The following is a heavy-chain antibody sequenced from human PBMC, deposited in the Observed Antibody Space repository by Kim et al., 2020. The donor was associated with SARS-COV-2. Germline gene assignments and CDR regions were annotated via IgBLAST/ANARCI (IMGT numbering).Heavy chain of an antibody. Sequence: SETLSLTCAVYGGSFSGYYWSWIRQPPGKGLEWIGEINHSGSTNYNPSLKSRVTISVDTSKNQFSLKLSSVTAADTAVYYCARGPRGSLYYYYGMDVWGQGTTVTVSS. CDR3: ARGPRGSLYYYYGMDV. D-gene: IGHD2-15*01. CDR1: GGSFSGYY. CDR2: INHSGST. J-gene: IGHJ6*02. V-gene: IGHV4-34*01.